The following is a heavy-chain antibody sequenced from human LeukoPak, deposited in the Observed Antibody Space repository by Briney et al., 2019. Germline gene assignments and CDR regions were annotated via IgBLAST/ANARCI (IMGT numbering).Heavy chain of an antibody. V-gene: IGHV3-23*01. CDR3: TKDPNGNYIGAFDS. CDR1: GLTLGNYA. J-gene: IGHJ5*01. D-gene: IGHD4-17*01. Sequence: GSLRLSCTAPGLTLGNYAMTWVRQAPGKGLEWVSSISGESTTIAYTDSVKGRFTTSRDNSKNILYLHMNSLRAEDTALYYCTKDPNGNYIGAFDSWGQGTLVTVSS. CDR2: ISGESTTI.